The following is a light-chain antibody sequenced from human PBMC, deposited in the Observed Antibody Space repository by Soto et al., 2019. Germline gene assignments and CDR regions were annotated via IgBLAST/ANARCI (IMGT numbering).Light chain of an antibody. CDR3: MQTTQLPFT. J-gene: IGKJ3*01. Sequence: DIVMTQTPLSLSVSPGQPASISCKSSQSLLYTDGKTYLSWYLQKPGQPPQLLIYEVSNRFSGAPDRFSGRESGTDFTLRVSRVEAEDAGVYYCMQTTQLPFTFGPGTKVDIK. V-gene: IGKV2D-29*01. CDR2: EVS. CDR1: QSLLYTDGKTY.